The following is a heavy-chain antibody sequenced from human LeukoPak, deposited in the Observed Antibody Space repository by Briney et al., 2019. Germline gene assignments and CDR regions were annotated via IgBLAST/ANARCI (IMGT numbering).Heavy chain of an antibody. CDR1: GFTFSSYS. J-gene: IGHJ3*02. D-gene: IGHD2-2*03. Sequence: GGSLRLYCAASGFTFSSYSMNWVRQAPGKGLEWVSSISSSSSYIYYADSVKGRFTISRDNAKNSLYLQMNSLRAEDTAVYYCARAPGYCSSTSCYRRAFDIWGQGTMVTVSS. V-gene: IGHV3-21*01. CDR2: ISSSSSYI. CDR3: ARAPGYCSSTSCYRRAFDI.